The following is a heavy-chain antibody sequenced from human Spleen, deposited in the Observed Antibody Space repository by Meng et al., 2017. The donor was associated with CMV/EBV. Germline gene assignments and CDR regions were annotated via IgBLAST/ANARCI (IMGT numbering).Heavy chain of an antibody. V-gene: IGHV4-30-4*08. CDR1: CGSISRGGDY. Sequence: VQLEEAGTNPLNPAQTSSTACSSSCGSISRGGDYWGWSRQPPGKGLEWIGHIYYRGSTYYNPSLKSRLTISVDTSKNQFSLELSSVTAADTAVYYCARVFGRDYPDSWGRGTLVTVSS. D-gene: IGHD3-16*01. CDR2: IYYRGST. J-gene: IGHJ4*02. CDR3: ARVFGRDYPDS.